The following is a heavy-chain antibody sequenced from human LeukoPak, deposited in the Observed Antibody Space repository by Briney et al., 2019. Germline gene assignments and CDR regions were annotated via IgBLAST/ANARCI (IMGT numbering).Heavy chain of an antibody. Sequence: GGSLRLSCAASGFTFSSYGMHWVRQAPGKGLEWVAVISYDGSNKYYADSVKGRFTISRDNSKNTLYLQMNGLRAEDTAVYYCAKELAAASVFWGQGTLVTVSS. CDR2: ISYDGSNK. CDR3: AKELAAASVF. CDR1: GFTFSSYG. D-gene: IGHD6-13*01. V-gene: IGHV3-30*18. J-gene: IGHJ4*02.